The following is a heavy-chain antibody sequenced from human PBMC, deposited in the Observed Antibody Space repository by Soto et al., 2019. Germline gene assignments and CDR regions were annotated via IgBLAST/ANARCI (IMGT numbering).Heavy chain of an antibody. CDR3: ARAGNLSSSYGDFDY. D-gene: IGHD6-6*01. V-gene: IGHV1-69*01. J-gene: IGHJ4*02. Sequence: QVELVQSGAEVKKPGSSVRVSCKASGGAFNNYGFTWVRQASGQGLEWMGQIIPLFSTTHYAQKFQGRVSITADGSTSTVHMELSSLTSEDTAVYYCARAGNLSSSYGDFDYWGQGTLVIVSS. CDR1: GGAFNNYG. CDR2: IIPLFSTT.